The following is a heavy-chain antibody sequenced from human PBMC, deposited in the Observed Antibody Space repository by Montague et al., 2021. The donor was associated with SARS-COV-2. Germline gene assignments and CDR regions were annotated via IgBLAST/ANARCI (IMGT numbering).Heavy chain of an antibody. J-gene: IGHJ2*01. D-gene: IGHD5-18*01. CDR3: AREYRIELWQTNWYVGL. V-gene: IGHV4-59*01. CDR1: GGSISGYY. CDR2: IYHSGNT. Sequence: SETLSLTCTVSGGSISGYYWSWIRQPPGKGLEWIGYIYHSGNTKYNPSLKSRVSISADTSKNQFSLRLSSVTAADTAVYYCAREYRIELWQTNWYVGLWGRGTLVTVSS.